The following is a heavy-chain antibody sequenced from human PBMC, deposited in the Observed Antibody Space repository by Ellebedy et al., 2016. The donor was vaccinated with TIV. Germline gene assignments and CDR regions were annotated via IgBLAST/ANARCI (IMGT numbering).Heavy chain of an antibody. D-gene: IGHD6-13*01. CDR3: ARVSPQLGSNDAFDI. Sequence: ASVKVSXXASGYTFTNYYIHWVRQAPGQGLQWMGIINPSGGNTKYAQKLQGRVTMTTDTSTSTAYMELRSLRSDDTAVYYCARVSPQLGSNDAFDIWGQGTMVTVSS. CDR1: GYTFTNYY. CDR2: INPSGGNT. V-gene: IGHV1-46*01. J-gene: IGHJ3*02.